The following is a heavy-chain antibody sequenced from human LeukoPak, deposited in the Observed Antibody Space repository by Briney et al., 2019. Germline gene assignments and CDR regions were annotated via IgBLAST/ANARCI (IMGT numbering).Heavy chain of an antibody. Sequence: GGSLRLSCAASGFTFSSYWMSWVRQAPGKGLEWVANIKQDGSEKYYVDSVKGRFTISRDNAKNSLYLQMNSLRAEDTAVYYCLYSGTYSPFDYWGQGTLVTVSS. CDR3: LYSGTYSPFDY. D-gene: IGHD1-26*01. CDR1: GFTFSSYW. V-gene: IGHV3-7*01. J-gene: IGHJ4*02. CDR2: IKQDGSEK.